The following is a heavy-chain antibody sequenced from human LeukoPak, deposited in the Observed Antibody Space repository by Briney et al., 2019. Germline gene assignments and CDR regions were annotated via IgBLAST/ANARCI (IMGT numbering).Heavy chain of an antibody. CDR3: AKDVRSDYFDY. CDR1: GFTFCSYA. CDR2: ISGSGGST. Sequence: GGALRLFCAASGFTFCSYAMSRVRPAPGEGLGWVSAISGSGGSTYYADSVKGRFTISRDNANNSLYLQMDSLRAEDTAVYYCAKDVRSDYFDYWGQGTLVTVSS. V-gene: IGHV3-23*01. J-gene: IGHJ4*02.